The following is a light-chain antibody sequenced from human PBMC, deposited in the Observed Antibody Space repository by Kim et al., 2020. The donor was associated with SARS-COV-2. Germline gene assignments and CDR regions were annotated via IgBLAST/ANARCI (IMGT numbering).Light chain of an antibody. V-gene: IGLV3-21*04. CDR1: NSGGER. CDR2: LGS. CDR3: QVWDSSSDVV. Sequence: APGKGGRMTCGGRNSGGERGDRCRQEPGQAPLQVIYLGSGRASGNPEGISGSNSGNTATLTISRVEAGDEADYYCQVWDSSSDVVFGGGTQLTVL. J-gene: IGLJ2*01.